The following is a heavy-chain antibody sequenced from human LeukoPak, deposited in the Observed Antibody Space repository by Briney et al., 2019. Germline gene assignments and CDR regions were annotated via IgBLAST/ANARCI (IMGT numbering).Heavy chain of an antibody. V-gene: IGHV3-21*04. CDR1: GFTFSSYS. Sequence: GGSLRLSCAASGFTFSSYSMNWVRQAPGKGLEWVSSISSTSSYIYYADSVQGRFTISRDNSKSTLCLQMNSLRAEDTAVYYCAKQLGYCSDGSCYFPYWGQGTLVTVSS. CDR2: ISSTSSYI. CDR3: AKQLGYCSDGSCYFPY. J-gene: IGHJ4*02. D-gene: IGHD2-15*01.